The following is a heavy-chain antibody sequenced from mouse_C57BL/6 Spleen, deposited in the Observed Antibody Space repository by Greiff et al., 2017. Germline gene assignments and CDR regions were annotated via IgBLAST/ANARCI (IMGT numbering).Heavy chain of an antibody. CDR2: IYPGDGDT. CDR1: GYAFSSSW. V-gene: IGHV1-82*01. CDR3: ARFYGSSSYVDY. J-gene: IGHJ2*01. Sequence: LVESGPELVKPGASVKISCKASGYAFSSSWMNWVKQRPGKGLEWIGRIYPGDGDTNYNGKFKGKATLTADKSSSTAYMQLSSLTSEDSAVYFCARFYGSSSYVDYWGQGTTLTVSS. D-gene: IGHD1-1*01.